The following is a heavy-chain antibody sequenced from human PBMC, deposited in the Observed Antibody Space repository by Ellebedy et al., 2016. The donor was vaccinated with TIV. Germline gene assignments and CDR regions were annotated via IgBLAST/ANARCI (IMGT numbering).Heavy chain of an antibody. CDR1: GFTFSSYG. J-gene: IGHJ4*02. V-gene: IGHV3-33*08. D-gene: IGHD2-15*01. Sequence: PGGSLRLSCAASGFTFSSYGMHRVRQAPGKGLEWAAVIWYDGSNKYYADSVKGRFTISRDNSKNTLYLQMNSLTVEDTAVYYCTGGGYLDFWGQGTLVTVSS. CDR2: IWYDGSNK. CDR3: TGGGYLDF.